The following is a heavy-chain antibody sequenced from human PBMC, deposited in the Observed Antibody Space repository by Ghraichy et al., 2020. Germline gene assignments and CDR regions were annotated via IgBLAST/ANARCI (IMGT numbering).Heavy chain of an antibody. CDR2: IGGSGGTT. J-gene: IGHJ4*02. D-gene: IGHD6-19*01. V-gene: IGHV3-23*01. Sequence: GESLNISCVASGFTFSSTAVSRVRQAPGRGLQWVSAIGGSGGTTYYADSVKGRFTISRDNSKNTLYLQMNSLRAEDTAVYYCAKNKGSGWMYYFDYWGQGTLVTVSS. CDR3: AKNKGSGWMYYFDY. CDR1: GFTFSSTA.